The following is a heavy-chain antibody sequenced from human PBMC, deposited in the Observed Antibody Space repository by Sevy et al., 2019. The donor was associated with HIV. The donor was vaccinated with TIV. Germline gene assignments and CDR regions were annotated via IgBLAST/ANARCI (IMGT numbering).Heavy chain of an antibody. V-gene: IGHV3-48*03. D-gene: IGHD5-12*01. J-gene: IGHJ4*02. CDR2: ISSSGSTI. CDR1: GFTFSNFA. CDR3: ARAPTGYSGYDFGEFDY. Sequence: GGSLRLSCAGSGFTFSNFAMSWVRQAPGKGLEWVSYISSSGSTIYYADSVKGRFTISRDNAKNSLYLQMNSLRAEDTAVYYCARAPTGYSGYDFGEFDYWGQGTLVTVSS.